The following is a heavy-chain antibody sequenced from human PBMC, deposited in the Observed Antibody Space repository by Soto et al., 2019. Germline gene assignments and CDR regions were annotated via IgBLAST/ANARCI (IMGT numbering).Heavy chain of an antibody. CDR3: ARELVVTPYYYYYGMDV. Sequence: SETLSLTCAVYGGSFSGYYWSWIRQPPGKGLEWIGEINHSGSTNYNPSLKSRVTISVDTSKNQFSLKLSSVTAADTAVYYCARELVVTPYYYYYGMDVWGQGXTVTVSS. CDR2: INHSGST. D-gene: IGHD2-21*02. CDR1: GGSFSGYY. J-gene: IGHJ6*02. V-gene: IGHV4-34*01.